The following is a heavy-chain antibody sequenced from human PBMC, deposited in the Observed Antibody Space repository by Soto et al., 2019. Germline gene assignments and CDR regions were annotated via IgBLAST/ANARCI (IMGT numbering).Heavy chain of an antibody. CDR2: IYYSGST. Sequence: SETLSLTCTVSGGSISSYYWSWIRQPPGKGLEWIGYIYYSGSTNYNPSLKSRVTISVDTSKNQFSLKLSSVTAADTAVYYCARVGIAVAGPHDYYYYGMDVWGQGTTVNVSS. CDR1: GGSISSYY. CDR3: ARVGIAVAGPHDYYYYGMDV. J-gene: IGHJ6*02. V-gene: IGHV4-59*01. D-gene: IGHD6-19*01.